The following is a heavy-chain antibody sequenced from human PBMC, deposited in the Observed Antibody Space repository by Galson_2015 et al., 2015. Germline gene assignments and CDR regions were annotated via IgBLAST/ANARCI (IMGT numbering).Heavy chain of an antibody. D-gene: IGHD2-15*01. J-gene: IGHJ5*02. V-gene: IGHV3-9*01. Sequence: SLRLSCAASGFTFSSYWMHWVRQAPGKGLEWVSGISWNSGSIGYADSVKGRFTISRDNAKNSLYLRMNSLRAEDTALYYCAKAHCSGGSCYSDWFDPWGQGTLVTVSS. CDR1: GFTFSSYW. CDR2: ISWNSGSI. CDR3: AKAHCSGGSCYSDWFDP.